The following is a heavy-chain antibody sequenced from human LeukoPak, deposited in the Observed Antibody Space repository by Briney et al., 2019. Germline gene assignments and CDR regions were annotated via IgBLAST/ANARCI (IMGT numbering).Heavy chain of an antibody. D-gene: IGHD2-15*01. CDR1: GFTFSSYW. J-gene: IGHJ4*02. V-gene: IGHV3-7*01. CDR2: IKQNGREK. Sequence: PGGSLRLSCAASGFTFSSYWMNWVRQAPGKGLEWVANIKQNGREKYYVDSVKGRFTISRDNAKNSLYLQMNSLRAEDTAVYYCARSQSRYCSGGSCYQFDYWGQGTLVTVSS. CDR3: ARSQSRYCSGGSCYQFDY.